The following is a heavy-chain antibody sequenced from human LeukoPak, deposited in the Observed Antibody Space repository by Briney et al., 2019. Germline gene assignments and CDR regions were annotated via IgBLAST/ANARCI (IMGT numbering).Heavy chain of an antibody. Sequence: SDTLSLNCTVSGGSIRSYYWSCIRQPPGKGLHLIAYIYYSGSANYNPSLKSRVTISVDTSKNQFSLKLSSVTAADTAVYYCARLEQWREACWFDPWGQGTLVTVSS. CDR1: GGSIRSYY. CDR3: ARLEQWREACWFDP. J-gene: IGHJ5*02. CDR2: IYYSGSA. D-gene: IGHD6-19*01. V-gene: IGHV4-59*08.